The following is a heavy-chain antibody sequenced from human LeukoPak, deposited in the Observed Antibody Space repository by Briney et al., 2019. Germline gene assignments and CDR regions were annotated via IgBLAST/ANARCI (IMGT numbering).Heavy chain of an antibody. J-gene: IGHJ3*02. CDR1: GFTFSSYG. CDR3: AKDGGSDGYRWMANAFDI. CDR2: IRYDGSNK. D-gene: IGHD5-24*01. V-gene: IGHV3-30*02. Sequence: GGSLRLSCAASGFTFSSYGMHWVRQAPGKGLEWVAFIRYDGSNKYYADSVKGRFTISRDNSKNTLYLQMNSLRAEDTAVYYCAKDGGSDGYRWMANAFDIWGQGTMVTVSS.